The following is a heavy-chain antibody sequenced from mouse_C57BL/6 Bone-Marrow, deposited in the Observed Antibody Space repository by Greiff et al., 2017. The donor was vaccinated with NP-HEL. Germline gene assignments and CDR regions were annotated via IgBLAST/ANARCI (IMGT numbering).Heavy chain of an antibody. Sequence: QVQLQQPGAELVKPGASVKLSCKASGYTFTTYWMHWVKQRPGQGLEWIGELDPSDSYTNYNQKFKGKATLTVDTSSSTANMQLSSLTSEDSAVFSSAEKAYYGRGCEFDYWGQGTLVTVSA. J-gene: IGHJ3*01. CDR2: LDPSDSYT. CDR1: GYTFTTYW. CDR3: AEKAYYGRGCEFDY. D-gene: IGHD1-1*01. V-gene: IGHV1-50*01.